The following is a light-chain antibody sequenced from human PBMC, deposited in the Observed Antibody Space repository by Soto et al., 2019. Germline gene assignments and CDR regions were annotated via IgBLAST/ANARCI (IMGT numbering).Light chain of an antibody. CDR3: QQYYSIRPT. J-gene: IGKJ4*01. Sequence: DIVMTQSPDSLAVSLGERATINCKSSQSVLYSPNNKNYLAWYQQKPGQPPKVLIFWASTREIGVPDRFSGSGAGTEFTLSISSQQAEDVAVYYCQQYYSIRPTVGGGTKVEIK. CDR2: WAS. V-gene: IGKV4-1*01. CDR1: QSVLYSPNNKNY.